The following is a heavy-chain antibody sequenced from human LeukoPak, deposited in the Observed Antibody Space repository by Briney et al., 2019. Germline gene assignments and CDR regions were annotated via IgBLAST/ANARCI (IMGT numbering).Heavy chain of an antibody. D-gene: IGHD1-1*01. CDR1: GFTFSSYS. V-gene: IGHV3-21*01. J-gene: IGHJ4*02. CDR2: IISSGRYK. Sequence: GGSLRLSCVASGFTFSSYSMNWVRQAPEKGLEWVSSIISSGRYKYYTESVKGAFTLSRDKAKKSLYLQMKSLRAEDTAVYYCARSAAGTYYWGQGTLVTVSS. CDR3: ARSAAGTYY.